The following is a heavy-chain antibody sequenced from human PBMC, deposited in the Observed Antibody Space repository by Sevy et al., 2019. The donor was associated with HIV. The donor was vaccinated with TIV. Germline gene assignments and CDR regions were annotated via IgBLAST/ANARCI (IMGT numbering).Heavy chain of an antibody. CDR2: ISHDGRYK. CDR1: GFTFSNYD. CDR3: AGLVSCEGDCYYLDS. D-gene: IGHD2-21*02. V-gene: IGHV3-30*03. J-gene: IGHJ4*02. Sequence: GGSLRLSCAASGFTFSNYDLHWVRQAPGKGLDWVAVISHDGRYKNYADSVKVRFTISRDNLRNTLFLQMDSLRPDDTAVYFCAGLVSCEGDCYYLDSWGQGALVTVSS.